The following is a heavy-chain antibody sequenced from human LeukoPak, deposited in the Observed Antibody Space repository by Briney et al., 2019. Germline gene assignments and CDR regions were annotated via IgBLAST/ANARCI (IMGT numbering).Heavy chain of an antibody. CDR1: GGSFSGYY. Sequence: PSETLSLTCAVYGGSFSGYYWSWIHQPPGKGLEWIGEINHSGSTNYNPSLKSRVTISVDTSKNQFSLKLSSVTAADTAVYYCARGARRYCSGGSCYGNWFDPWGQGTLVTVSS. V-gene: IGHV4-34*01. D-gene: IGHD2-15*01. J-gene: IGHJ5*02. CDR2: INHSGST. CDR3: ARGARRYCSGGSCYGNWFDP.